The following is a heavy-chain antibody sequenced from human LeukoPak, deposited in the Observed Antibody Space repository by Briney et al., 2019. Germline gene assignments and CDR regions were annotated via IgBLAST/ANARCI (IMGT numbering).Heavy chain of an antibody. CDR3: AKPISGGLAVTADWFAP. V-gene: IGHV3-23*01. CDR2: INANSGTR. CDR1: GFAFSFFA. Sequence: TGGSLRLSCEASGFAFSFFAMSWLRQAPGKGLEWVSTINANSGTRSYAASVRGRFTISGDNSKNTLYLQLNTLRADDTAVYYCAKPISGGLAVTADWFAPWGQGTLVVVSS. D-gene: IGHD6-19*01. J-gene: IGHJ5*01.